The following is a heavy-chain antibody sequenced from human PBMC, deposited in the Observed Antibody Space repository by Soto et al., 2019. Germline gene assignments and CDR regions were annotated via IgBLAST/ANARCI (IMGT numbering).Heavy chain of an antibody. Sequence: EVQLVESGGGLVQPGGSLRLSCAVSGFTFSSSEMYWVRQAPGKGLEWISYIHPSGQPIFYADSVKGRCTISRDNANTSRLLQMNSLRAEDTAVYYCARRASRWGQGTMVTVSS. J-gene: IGHJ3*01. CDR2: IHPSGQPI. CDR1: GFTFSSSE. V-gene: IGHV3-48*03. D-gene: IGHD1-26*01. CDR3: ARRASR.